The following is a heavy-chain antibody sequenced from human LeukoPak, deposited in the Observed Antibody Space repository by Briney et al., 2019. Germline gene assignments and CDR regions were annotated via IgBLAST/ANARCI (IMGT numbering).Heavy chain of an antibody. Sequence: KPSETLSLTCTVSGGSISNYYWSWIRQPPGKGLEWIAYIYYSGSTIYNPSLKSRVAISVDTSKNHFSLKLSSVTAADTARYYCTRHRGSGFDYWGQGTLVTVSS. J-gene: IGHJ4*02. CDR2: IYYSGST. CDR3: TRHRGSGFDY. V-gene: IGHV4-59*08. D-gene: IGHD6-19*01. CDR1: GGSISNYY.